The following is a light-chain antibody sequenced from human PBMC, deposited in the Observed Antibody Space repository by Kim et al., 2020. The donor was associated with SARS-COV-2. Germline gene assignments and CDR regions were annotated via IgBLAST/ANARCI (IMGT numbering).Light chain of an antibody. CDR1: QRFTSSQ. CDR3: QQYGKSPPWT. J-gene: IGKJ1*01. V-gene: IGKV3-20*01. CDR2: GAS. Sequence: EIVLTQSPGTLSLPPGERATLSCRASQRFTSSQLGWYQQKPGQAPRLLIHGASGRATGIPDRFSGSGSGTDFTLTINRLEPEDSAVYYCQQYGKSPPWTFGQGTKVDIK.